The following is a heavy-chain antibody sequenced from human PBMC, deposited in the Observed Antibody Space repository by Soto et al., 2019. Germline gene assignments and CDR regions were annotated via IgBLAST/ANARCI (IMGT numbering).Heavy chain of an antibody. V-gene: IGHV5-51*01. CDR1: GYRFTSYW. D-gene: IGHD2-2*02. Sequence: GEPLKISCKGSGYRFTSYWIGWVRQMPGKGLEWMGIIYLGDSNTRYSPSFQGQVTISADKSISTAYLQWSSLKASDTAIYYCARQEYCSSTSCYTVDSWGQGTLVTVSS. J-gene: IGHJ4*02. CDR3: ARQEYCSSTSCYTVDS. CDR2: IYLGDSNT.